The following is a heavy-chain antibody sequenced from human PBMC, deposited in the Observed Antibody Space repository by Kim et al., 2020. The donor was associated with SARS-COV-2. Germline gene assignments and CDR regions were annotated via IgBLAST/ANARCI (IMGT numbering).Heavy chain of an antibody. CDR2: IYYSGST. V-gene: IGHV4-59*01. CDR3: ARGAAAGHY. CDR1: GGSISSYY. Sequence: SETLSLTCTVSGGSISSYYWSWIRQPPGKGLEWIGYIYYSGSTNYNPSLKSRVTISVDTSKNQFSLKLSSVTAADTAVYYCARGAAAGHYWGQGTLVTVSS. J-gene: IGHJ4*02. D-gene: IGHD6-13*01.